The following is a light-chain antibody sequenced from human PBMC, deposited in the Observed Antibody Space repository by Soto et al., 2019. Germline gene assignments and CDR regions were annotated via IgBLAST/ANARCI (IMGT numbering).Light chain of an antibody. CDR2: VTS. V-gene: IGKV1-12*01. CDR3: QQGHNWPLT. Sequence: DIQMTQSPSSVSASVGDRVTITCRATQGLSGSLAWYQQKPGKAPKLLISVTSRLQSGVPSRFSGSASGTDFTLTIDSLQPEDLATYYCQQGHNWPLTFGPGTRLEIK. J-gene: IGKJ5*01. CDR1: QGLSGS.